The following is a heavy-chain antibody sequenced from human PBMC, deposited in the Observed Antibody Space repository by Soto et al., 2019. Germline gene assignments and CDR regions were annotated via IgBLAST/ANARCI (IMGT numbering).Heavy chain of an antibody. CDR3: ARQGSDIVVVPAAIGSFDY. V-gene: IGHV4-59*08. CDR2: IYYSGST. CDR1: GGSISSYY. Sequence: PSETLSLTCTVSGGSISSYYWSWIRQPPGKGLEWIGYIYYSGSTNYNPSLKSRVTISVDTSKNQFSLKLSSVTAADTAVYYCARQGSDIVVVPAAIGSFDYWGQGTLVTVSS. J-gene: IGHJ4*02. D-gene: IGHD2-2*01.